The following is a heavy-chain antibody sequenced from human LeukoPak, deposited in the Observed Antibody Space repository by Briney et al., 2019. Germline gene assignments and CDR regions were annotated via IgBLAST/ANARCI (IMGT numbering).Heavy chain of an antibody. D-gene: IGHD2-15*01. CDR2: ISYGGSNK. J-gene: IGHJ5*02. CDR3: AKEALGYCSGGSCYSGYNWFDP. Sequence: PGGSLRLSCAASGFTFSSYGMHWVRQAPGKGLEWVAVISYGGSNKYYADSVKGRFTISRDNSKNTLYLQMNNLRAEDTAVYYCAKEALGYCSGGSCYSGYNWFDPWGQGTLVTVSS. CDR1: GFTFSSYG. V-gene: IGHV3-30*18.